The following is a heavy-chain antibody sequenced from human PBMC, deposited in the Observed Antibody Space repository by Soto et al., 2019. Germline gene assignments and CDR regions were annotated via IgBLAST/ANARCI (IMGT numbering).Heavy chain of an antibody. V-gene: IGHV1-69*06. CDR1: GGTFSSYA. D-gene: IGHD6-13*01. CDR3: ARLERIAAAGRVPFDY. CDR2: IIPIFGTA. Sequence: QVQLVQSGAEVKKPGSSVKVSCKASGGTFSSYAISWVRQAPGQGLEWMGGIIPIFGTANYAQKFQGRVTMTTDTSTSTAYMELRSLRSDDTAVYYCARLERIAAAGRVPFDYWGQGTLVTVSS. J-gene: IGHJ4*02.